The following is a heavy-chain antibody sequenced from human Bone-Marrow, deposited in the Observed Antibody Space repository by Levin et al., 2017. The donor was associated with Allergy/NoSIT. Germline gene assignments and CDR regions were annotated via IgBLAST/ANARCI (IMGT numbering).Heavy chain of an antibody. CDR2: IYWDDDK. J-gene: IGHJ5*02. Sequence: SGPTLVKPTQTLTLTCSFSGFSLTTSGLGVGWIRQPPGEAPEWLALIYWDDDKRYSPSLKSRLNITKDTSENQVVLTMTDIHPADTATYYCEHLGTRGVLGIVTDSGWFDRWGQGALVTVSS. CDR1: GFSLTTSGLG. D-gene: IGHD2-21*02. CDR3: EHLGTRGVLGIVTDSGWFDR. V-gene: IGHV2-5*02.